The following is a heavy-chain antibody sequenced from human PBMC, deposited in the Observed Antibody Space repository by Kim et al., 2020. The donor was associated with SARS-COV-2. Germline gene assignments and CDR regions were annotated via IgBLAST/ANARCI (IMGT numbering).Heavy chain of an antibody. CDR3: AKWGAVTAGMDV. D-gene: IGHD6-19*01. J-gene: IGHJ6*02. V-gene: IGHV3-64D*09. Sequence: YYADPVKGRFTISRDNPKNTLYLQMSGLRAEDTALYYCAKWGAVTAGMDVWGQGTTVTVAS.